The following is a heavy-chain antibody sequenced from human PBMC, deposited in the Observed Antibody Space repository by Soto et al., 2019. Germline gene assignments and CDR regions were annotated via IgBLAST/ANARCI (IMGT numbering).Heavy chain of an antibody. J-gene: IGHJ4*02. CDR1: GITFGSRA. CDR2: ITDSGGDA. V-gene: IGHV3-23*01. Sequence: PGGSLRLSCVASGITFGSRAMSWVRQAPGEGLEWVSTITDSGGDAKYADSVRGRFTISRDNSYNTLYLQMGSLRAEDTAVYYCAKTAEAVAGTVYGYWGQGILVTVSS. D-gene: IGHD6-19*01. CDR3: AKTAEAVAGTVYGY.